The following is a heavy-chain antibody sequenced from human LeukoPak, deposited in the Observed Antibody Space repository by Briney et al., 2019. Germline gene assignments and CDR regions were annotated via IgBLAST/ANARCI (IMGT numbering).Heavy chain of an antibody. CDR1: GDSFSSNSAA. D-gene: IGHD1-26*01. J-gene: IGHJ4*02. V-gene: IGHV6-1*01. CDR2: RYYRSKWYY. CDR3: ARDPVGGSTIFDY. Sequence: QTLSLTCAISGDSFSSNSAAWNWIRQSPSRGLEWLGRRYYRSKWYYDYAVAVKSRISINPDTSKNQFSLQLSSVTPEDTAVYYCARDPVGGSTIFDYWGQGTLVTVSS.